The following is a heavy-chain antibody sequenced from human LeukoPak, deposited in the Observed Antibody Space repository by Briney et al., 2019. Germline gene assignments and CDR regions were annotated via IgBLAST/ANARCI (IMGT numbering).Heavy chain of an antibody. CDR1: GYTFTSYY. V-gene: IGHV1-18*04. CDR3: AREHPNCSGGSCSDY. CDR2: ISAYNGNT. J-gene: IGHJ4*02. D-gene: IGHD2-15*01. Sequence: GASVKVSCKASGYTFTSYYMHWVRQAPGQGLEWMGWISAYNGNTNYAQKLQGRVTMTTDTSTSTAYMELRSLRSDDTAVYYCAREHPNCSGGSCSDYWGQGTLVTVSS.